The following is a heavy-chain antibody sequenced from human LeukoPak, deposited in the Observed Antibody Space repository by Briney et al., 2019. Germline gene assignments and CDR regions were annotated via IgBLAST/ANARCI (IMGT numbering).Heavy chain of an antibody. Sequence: GGSLRLSCGASGFTFSSYAMSWVRQAPGKGLEWVSVIICSGGSTYYADSVKGRFPLSRDNSKNTVYLQVNSQRAEHTAVYYCAKRERSSPAGVPATALNLHYWGEGTLVTVCS. D-gene: IGHD2-21*02. CDR2: IICSGGST. CDR3: AKRERSSPAGVPATALNLHY. V-gene: IGHV3-23*01. CDR1: GFTFSSYA. J-gene: IGHJ4*02.